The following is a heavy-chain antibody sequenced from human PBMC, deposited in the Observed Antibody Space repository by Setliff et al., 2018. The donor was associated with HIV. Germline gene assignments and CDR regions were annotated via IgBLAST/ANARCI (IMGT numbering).Heavy chain of an antibody. J-gene: IGHJ5*02. CDR2: IYPRDSDT. V-gene: IGHV5-51*01. D-gene: IGHD6-19*01. CDR1: GYSFTSYW. CDR3: ARHGSAVPGLDP. Sequence: GESLTISCKGSGYSFTSYWIGWVRQMPGKGLEWMGMIYPRDSDTKYSPSFQGQVTMSVDKSVSTAYLQWSSLKASDTAVYFCARHGSAVPGLDPWGQGTLVTVSS.